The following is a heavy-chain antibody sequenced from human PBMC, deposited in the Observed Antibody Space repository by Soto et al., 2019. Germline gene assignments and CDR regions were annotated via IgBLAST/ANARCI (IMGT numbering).Heavy chain of an antibody. Sequence: GGSLRLSCAASGFTVSSNYMSWVRQAPGKGLEWVSVIYSGGSTYYADSVKGRFTISRDNSKNTLYLQMNSLRAEDTAVYYCASASPARLAVAGNYYFDYWGQGTLVTVSS. J-gene: IGHJ4*02. CDR2: IYSGGST. V-gene: IGHV3-53*01. D-gene: IGHD6-19*01. CDR3: ASASPARLAVAGNYYFDY. CDR1: GFTVSSNY.